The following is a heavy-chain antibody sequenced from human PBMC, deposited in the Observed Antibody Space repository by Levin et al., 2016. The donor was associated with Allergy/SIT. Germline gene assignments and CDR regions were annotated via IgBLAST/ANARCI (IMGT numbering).Heavy chain of an antibody. J-gene: IGHJ5*02. CDR3: ARDTGRGWFDP. CDR2: IKQDGSEK. D-gene: IGHD1-14*01. CDR1: GFTFSSYW. V-gene: IGHV3-7*01. Sequence: GESLKISCAASGFTFSSYWMSWVRQAPGKGLEWVANIKQDGSEKYYVDSVKGRFTISRDNAKNSLYLQMNSLRAEDTAVYYCARDTGRGWFDPWGQGTLVTVSS.